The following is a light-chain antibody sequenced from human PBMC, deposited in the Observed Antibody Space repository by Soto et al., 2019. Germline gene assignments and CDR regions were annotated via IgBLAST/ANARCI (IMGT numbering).Light chain of an antibody. Sequence: QSVLTQPPSASGTPGQRVTISCSGSSSNIGSNTVNWYQQLPGTAPKLLIYSNNQRPSGVPDRFSGCMSGTSASLAISGLQSEDEADYYCAAWDDSLNGVVFGGGTKVTVI. V-gene: IGLV1-44*01. CDR3: AAWDDSLNGVV. CDR2: SNN. CDR1: SSNIGSNT. J-gene: IGLJ2*01.